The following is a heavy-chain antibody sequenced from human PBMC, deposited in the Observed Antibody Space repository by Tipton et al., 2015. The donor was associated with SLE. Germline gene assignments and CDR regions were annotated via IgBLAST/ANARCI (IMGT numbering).Heavy chain of an antibody. CDR2: INDRGST. CDR1: GYTIGSDFF. Sequence: GLVKPSETLSLNCTVSGYTIGSDFFWGWIRQSPGKGLEWIGQINDRGSTNYNPSLKSRVTISVDTSKNQFSLKLTSVTAADTAVYYCARRKSGYRWGMDVWGQGTTVNVSS. V-gene: IGHV4-38-2*02. D-gene: IGHD3-3*01. CDR3: ARRKSGYRWGMDV. J-gene: IGHJ6*02.